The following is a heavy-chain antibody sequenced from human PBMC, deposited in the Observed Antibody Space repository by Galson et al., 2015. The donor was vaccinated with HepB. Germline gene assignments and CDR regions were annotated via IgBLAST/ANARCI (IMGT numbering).Heavy chain of an antibody. CDR1: GYGFASYW. V-gene: IGHV5-51*01. CDR3: ARHDGIPAATGVDY. D-gene: IGHD2-2*01. CDR2: IYPYDSET. Sequence: QSGAEVKKPGESLKISCQGSGYGFASYWIAWVRQMPGKGLEWMGIIYPYDSETRYSPSFQGQVTFSADKSINTAYLQWSSLSTSDTAMYYCARHDGIPAATGVDYWDQGTLVTVSS. J-gene: IGHJ4*02.